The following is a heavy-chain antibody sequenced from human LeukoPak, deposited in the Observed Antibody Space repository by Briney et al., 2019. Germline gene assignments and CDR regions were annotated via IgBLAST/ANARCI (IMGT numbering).Heavy chain of an antibody. V-gene: IGHV4-31*03. CDR2: IYYSGST. D-gene: IGHD2-21*01. CDR3: ARGDWGLGPFVDY. CDR1: GGSISSGGYY. Sequence: SETLSLTCTVSGGSISSGGYYWSWIRQHPGEGLEWIGYIYYSGSTYYNPSLKSRVTISVDTSKNQFSLKLSSVTAADTAVYYCARGDWGLGPFVDYWGQGTLVTVSS. J-gene: IGHJ4*02.